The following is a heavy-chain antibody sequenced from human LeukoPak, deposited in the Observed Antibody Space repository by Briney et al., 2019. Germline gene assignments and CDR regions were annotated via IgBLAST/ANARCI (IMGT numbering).Heavy chain of an antibody. V-gene: IGHV4-39*07. CDR1: GGSINSSSYY. CDR2: IYYSGSI. Sequence: SETLSLTCTVSGGSINSSSYYWGWIRQPPGKGLEWIGSIYYSGSIYYNPSLKSRVTISVDTSKNQFSLKLSSVTAAETAVYYCARVLPSCSGGSCYVFDYWGQGTLVTVSS. D-gene: IGHD2-15*01. J-gene: IGHJ4*02. CDR3: ARVLPSCSGGSCYVFDY.